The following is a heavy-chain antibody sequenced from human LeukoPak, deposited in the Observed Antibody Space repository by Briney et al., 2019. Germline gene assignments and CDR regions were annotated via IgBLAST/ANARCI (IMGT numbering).Heavy chain of an antibody. J-gene: IGHJ4*02. D-gene: IGHD3-22*01. CDR3: ARKGISSGYALLDY. Sequence: PSETLSLTCTVSGGSISSYYWSWIRQPPGKGLEWIGYIYYSGSTNYNPSLKSRVTISVDTSKSQFSLKLSSVTAADTAVYYCARKGISSGYALLDYWGQGTLVTVSS. CDR1: GGSISSYY. V-gene: IGHV4-59*01. CDR2: IYYSGST.